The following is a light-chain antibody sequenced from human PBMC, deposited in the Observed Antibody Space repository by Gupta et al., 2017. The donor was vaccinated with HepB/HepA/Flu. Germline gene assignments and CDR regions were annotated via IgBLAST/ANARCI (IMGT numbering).Light chain of an antibody. CDR2: EVT. J-gene: IGLJ2*01. CDR1: SNDVGTYNL. Sequence: QSALTHPAAVAGSPGQSITITCTGRSNDVGTYNLVSWYEQHPDKAPKVLIYEVTKRPSGVSKRFSGSKSGITASLTISGLQADDEADYYCCSYGGSGTVVFGGGTKLTVL. CDR3: CSYGGSGTVV. V-gene: IGLV2-23*02.